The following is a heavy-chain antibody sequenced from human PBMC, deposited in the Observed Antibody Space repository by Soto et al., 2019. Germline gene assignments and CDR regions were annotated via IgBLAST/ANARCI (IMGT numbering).Heavy chain of an antibody. D-gene: IGHD3-22*01. CDR3: AKDQGYYDSSGPGAYYYYYYGMDV. V-gene: IGHV3-30*18. Sequence: LRLSCVASGFTFSSYGMHWVRQAPGKGLEWVAVISYDGSNKYYADSVKGRFTISRDNSKNTLYLQMNSLRAEDTAVYYCAKDQGYYDSSGPGAYYYYYYGMDVWGQGTTVTVSS. CDR1: GFTFSSYG. CDR2: ISYDGSNK. J-gene: IGHJ6*02.